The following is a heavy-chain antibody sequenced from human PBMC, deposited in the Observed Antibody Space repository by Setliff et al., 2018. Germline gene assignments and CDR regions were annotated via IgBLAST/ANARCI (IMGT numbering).Heavy chain of an antibody. D-gene: IGHD3-3*01. CDR1: GGSISSSSYY. J-gene: IGHJ4*02. CDR2: IYYSGST. Sequence: ETLSLTCTVSGGSISSSSYYWGWIRQPPGKGLEWIGSIYYSGSTYYNPSLKSRVTISVDTSKNQFTLKLSSVTAADTAVYYCASTPDGDLYYNFWSGYYLTLDYWGQGTLVTVSS. CDR3: ASTPDGDLYYNFWSGYYLTLDY. V-gene: IGHV4-39*06.